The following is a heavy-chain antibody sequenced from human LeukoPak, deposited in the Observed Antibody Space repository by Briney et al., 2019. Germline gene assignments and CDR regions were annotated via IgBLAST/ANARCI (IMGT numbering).Heavy chain of an antibody. V-gene: IGHV4-39*07. CDR1: GDAITSDKYY. D-gene: IGHD3-22*01. J-gene: IGHJ3*02. CDR3: ARGNPVVIAFDI. Sequence: SETLSLTCNVSGDAITSDKYYWGWIRQPPGKGLEWIGNIHHSGSTYYNPSLKSRVTISVDTSKNQFSLKLSSVTAADTAVYYCARGNPVVIAFDIWGQGTMVTVSS. CDR2: IHHSGST.